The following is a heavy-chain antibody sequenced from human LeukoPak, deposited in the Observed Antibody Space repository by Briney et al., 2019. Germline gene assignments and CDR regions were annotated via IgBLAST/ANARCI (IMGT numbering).Heavy chain of an antibody. CDR1: GYTFTSYY. V-gene: IGHV1-46*01. Sequence: ASVKVSCKASGYTFTSYYMHWVRQAPGQGLEWMGIINPSGGSTSYAQKFQGRVTMTRDTSTSTVYMELSSLRSEDTAVYYCAREPSPIYDSSGYYHDYWGQGTLVTVSP. D-gene: IGHD3-22*01. CDR3: AREPSPIYDSSGYYHDY. CDR2: INPSGGST. J-gene: IGHJ4*02.